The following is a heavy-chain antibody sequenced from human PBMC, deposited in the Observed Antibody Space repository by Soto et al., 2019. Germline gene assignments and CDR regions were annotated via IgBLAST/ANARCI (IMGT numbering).Heavy chain of an antibody. CDR3: AKDQGIFGSSSFDF. J-gene: IGHJ4*02. V-gene: IGHV3-23*01. CDR2: ISGSGGST. Sequence: GGPLRLSCAASGFTCSSYAMSWVRQAPGKGLEWVSLISGSGGSTYYADSVKGRFTISRDNSKNTLYLQMNSLRAEDAAVYYCAKDQGIFGSSSFDFWGQGILVTVSS. CDR1: GFTCSSYA. D-gene: IGHD6-6*01.